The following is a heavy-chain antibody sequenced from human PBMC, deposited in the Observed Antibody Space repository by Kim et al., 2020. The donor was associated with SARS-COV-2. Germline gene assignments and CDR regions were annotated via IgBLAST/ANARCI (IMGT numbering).Heavy chain of an antibody. CDR3: AKDRGFGLVICFYGLDV. D-gene: IGHD3-3*01. V-gene: IGHV3-23*01. CDR1: GFTFSTYA. J-gene: IGHJ6*02. Sequence: GGSLRLSCPVSGFTFSTYAMSWVRQAPGKGLEWVSSISAHGGGTYYSDSVKGRFTISRDNSQNTLYLQMNSLRADDTAVYYCAKDRGFGLVICFYGLDVWGQGTTVTVSS. CDR2: ISAHGGGT.